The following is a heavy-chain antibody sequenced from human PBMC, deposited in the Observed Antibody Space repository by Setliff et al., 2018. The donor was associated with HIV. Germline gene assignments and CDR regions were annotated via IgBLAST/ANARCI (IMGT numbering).Heavy chain of an antibody. J-gene: IGHJ4*02. Sequence: ASVKVSCKASGYTFTGYYMHWVRQAPGQGLEWMGRINPNSGGTNYAQKFQGRVTMTRDTSISTAYMELSSLRSEDTAVYYCARESRDIVATSPLDYWGQGTLVTVSS. V-gene: IGHV1-2*06. CDR3: ARESRDIVATSPLDY. CDR2: INPNSGGT. D-gene: IGHD5-12*01. CDR1: GYTFTGYY.